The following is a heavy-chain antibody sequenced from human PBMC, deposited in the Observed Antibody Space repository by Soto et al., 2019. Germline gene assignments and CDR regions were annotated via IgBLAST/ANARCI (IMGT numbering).Heavy chain of an antibody. CDR3: ARGGYSSAWYYFDY. D-gene: IGHD6-13*01. V-gene: IGHV6-1*01. J-gene: IGHJ4*02. Sequence: SQTLSLTCVISGDSVSSNRAAWNWIRQSPSRGLEWLGATYYRSKWYNDYALSVKSRITFNPDTSKNQLSLQLKSVTPEDTAMYYCARGGYSSAWYYFDYWGQGALVT. CDR2: TYYRSKWYN. CDR1: GDSVSSNRAA.